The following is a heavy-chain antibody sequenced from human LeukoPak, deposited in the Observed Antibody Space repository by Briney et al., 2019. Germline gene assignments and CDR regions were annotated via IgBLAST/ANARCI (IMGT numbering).Heavy chain of an antibody. J-gene: IGHJ4*02. V-gene: IGHV4-34*01. Sequence: PSETLSLTCAVYGGSLSGYYWSWIRQPPGKGLEWIGEINHSGSTNYNPSLKSRVTISVDTSKNQFSLKLSSVTAADTAVYYCARVLPPGYWGQGTLVTVSS. D-gene: IGHD7-27*01. CDR3: ARVLPPGY. CDR1: GGSLSGYY. CDR2: INHSGST.